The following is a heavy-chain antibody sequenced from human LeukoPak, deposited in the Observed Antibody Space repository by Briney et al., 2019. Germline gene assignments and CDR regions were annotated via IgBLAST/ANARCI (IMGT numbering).Heavy chain of an antibody. CDR1: GGTFSSYA. CDR3: ASYDILTGPDY. V-gene: IGHV1-69*06. D-gene: IGHD3-9*01. CDR2: IIPIFGTA. J-gene: IGHJ4*02. Sequence: SVKVSCKASGGTFSSYAISWVRQAPGQGLEWMGGIIPIFGTANYAQKFQGRVTMTEDTSTDTAYMELSSLRSEDTAVYYCASYDILTGPDYWGQGTLVTVSS.